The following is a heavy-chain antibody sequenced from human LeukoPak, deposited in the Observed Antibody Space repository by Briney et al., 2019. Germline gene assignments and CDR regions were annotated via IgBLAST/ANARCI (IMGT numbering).Heavy chain of an antibody. CDR3: ARGSSWIQLWYPFDY. J-gene: IGHJ4*02. Sequence: KPSETLSLTCAVYGGSFSGYYWSWIRQPPGKGLEWIGEINHSGSTNYNPSLKSRVTISVDTSKNQFSLKLSSVTAADTAVYYCARGSSWIQLWYPFDYWGQGTLVTVSS. D-gene: IGHD5-18*01. CDR1: GGSFSGYY. V-gene: IGHV4-34*01. CDR2: INHSGST.